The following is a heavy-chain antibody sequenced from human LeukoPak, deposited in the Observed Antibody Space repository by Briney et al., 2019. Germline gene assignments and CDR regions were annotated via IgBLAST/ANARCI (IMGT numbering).Heavy chain of an antibody. CDR3: AKDPTEIVVVTAMSFD. Sequence: GGSLRLSCVASGFTFSSYAMTWVRQAPGKGLEWVSAISGSGSTYYADSVKGRFTISRDNSKNTLYLQMNSLRAEDTAVYYCAKDPTEIVVVTAMSFDWGQGTLVTVSS. J-gene: IGHJ4*02. V-gene: IGHV3-23*01. D-gene: IGHD2-21*02. CDR2: ISGSGST. CDR1: GFTFSSYA.